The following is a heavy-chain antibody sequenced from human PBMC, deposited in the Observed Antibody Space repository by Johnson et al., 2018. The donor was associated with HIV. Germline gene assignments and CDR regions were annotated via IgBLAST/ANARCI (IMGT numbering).Heavy chain of an antibody. CDR2: ISYDGGSK. J-gene: IGHJ3*02. D-gene: IGHD6-6*01. CDR3: ASGAYSSSVTFDI. CDR1: GFTFSTYP. V-gene: IGHV3-30*14. Sequence: QVQLVESGGGVVQPGRSLRLSCAASGFTFSTYPMHWVRQAPGKGLEWVAIISYDGGSKYYADSVKGRFTISRDNSKNTLYLQMNSLRVEDAAVYYCASGAYSSSVTFDIWGQGTMVTVSS.